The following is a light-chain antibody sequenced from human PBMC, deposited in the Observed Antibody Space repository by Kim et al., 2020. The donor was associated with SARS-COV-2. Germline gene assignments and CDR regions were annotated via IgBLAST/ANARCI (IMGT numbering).Light chain of an antibody. V-gene: IGKV1-8*01. CDR1: QGISSN. J-gene: IGKJ2*01. CDR3: QQYYSYPYT. Sequence: ASTGDRVTITCRASQGISSNLVWHQQKPGKAPKLLIYAASTLHSGVPSRFSGSGSGTDFTLTISCLQSEDFATYYCQQYYSYPYTFGQGTKLEI. CDR2: AAS.